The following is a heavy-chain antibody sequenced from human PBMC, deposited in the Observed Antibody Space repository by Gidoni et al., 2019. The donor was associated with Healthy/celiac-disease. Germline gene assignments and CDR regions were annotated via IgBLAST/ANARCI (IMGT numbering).Heavy chain of an antibody. CDR2: INHSGST. J-gene: IGHJ5*02. CDR1: GGSFSGYY. V-gene: IGHV4-34*01. CDR3: ARKGTGYYRYWFDP. D-gene: IGHD3-9*01. Sequence: QVQLQQWGAGLLKPSETLSLTCAVYGGSFSGYYWSWIRHPPGKGLEWIGEINHSGSTNYNPSLKSRVTISVDTSKNQFSLKLSSVTAADTAVYYCARKGTGYYRYWFDPWGQGTLVTVSS.